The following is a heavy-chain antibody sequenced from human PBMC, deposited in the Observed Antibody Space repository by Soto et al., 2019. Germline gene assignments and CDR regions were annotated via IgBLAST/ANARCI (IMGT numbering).Heavy chain of an antibody. V-gene: IGHV3-23*01. J-gene: IGHJ5*02. CDR1: GFPFSGYG. Sequence: EVQLLESGGGLVQPGGSLRLSCAASGFPFSGYGMSWVRQAPGRGLEWVSSITGGGGITYYADSVKGRFIISRENSRNSLDLEMNSLRADNTAVYYCATTLSAWPFNFGTWGQGTLVTVSS. CDR3: ATTLSAWPFNFGT. D-gene: IGHD6-19*01. CDR2: ITGGGGIT.